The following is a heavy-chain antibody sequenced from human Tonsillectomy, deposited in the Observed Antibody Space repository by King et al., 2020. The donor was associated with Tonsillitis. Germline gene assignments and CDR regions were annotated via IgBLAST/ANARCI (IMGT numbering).Heavy chain of an antibody. Sequence: VQLVESGGGLVQPGGSLRLSCAASGFSFNNAWMHWVRQAPGKGLVWVSHSNSDGSITTYADSVKGRFTISRDNAENTLYLQMNSLRAEDTAVYYCARDLAYSLAYWGQGTLVTVSS. CDR1: GFSFNNAW. CDR2: SNSDGSIT. D-gene: IGHD2-21*01. V-gene: IGHV3-74*01. J-gene: IGHJ4*02. CDR3: ARDLAYSLAY.